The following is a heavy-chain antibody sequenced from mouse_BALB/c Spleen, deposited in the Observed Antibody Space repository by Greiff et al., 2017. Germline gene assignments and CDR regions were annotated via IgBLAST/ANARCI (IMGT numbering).Heavy chain of an antibody. Sequence: EVQLQQSGPGLVKPSQSLSLTCTVTGYSITSDYAWNWIRQFPGNKLEWMGYISYSGSTSYNPSLKSRISITRDTSKNQFFLQLNSVTTEDTATYYCARGWDYWGQGTTLTVSS. CDR3: ARGWDY. J-gene: IGHJ2*01. D-gene: IGHD3-3*01. CDR2: ISYSGST. CDR1: GYSITSDYA. V-gene: IGHV3-2*02.